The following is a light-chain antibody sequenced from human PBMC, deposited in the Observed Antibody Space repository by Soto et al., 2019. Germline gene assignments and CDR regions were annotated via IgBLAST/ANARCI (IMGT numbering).Light chain of an antibody. J-gene: IGKJ2*01. CDR2: GAS. CDR1: QSVSTSS. Sequence: EIVLTQSPGTLSLSPGERATLSCRASQSVSTSSLAWYQQKPGQAPRLLIYGASNRATGTPDRVSASGSGADFTLSISRLEPEDFAMYYCQQYGSSPYTFGQGTKLAIK. CDR3: QQYGSSPYT. V-gene: IGKV3-20*01.